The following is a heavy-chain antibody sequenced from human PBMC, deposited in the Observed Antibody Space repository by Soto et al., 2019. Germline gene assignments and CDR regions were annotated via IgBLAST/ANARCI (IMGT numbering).Heavy chain of an antibody. CDR3: ARDPIVRGVVGWYFDL. CDR2: IHNSGTT. CDR1: GGSISRSVYY. Sequence: QVQLQESGPGLVKPSQTLSLTCAVSGGSISRSVYYCNWIRQHPGKGLEWIGYIHNSGTTYYNPSLKSRLTFSXDTXKXPFSLKLSSVTTADTAVYYCARDPIVRGVVGWYFDLWGRGILVTVSS. J-gene: IGHJ2*01. V-gene: IGHV4-31*11. D-gene: IGHD3-10*01.